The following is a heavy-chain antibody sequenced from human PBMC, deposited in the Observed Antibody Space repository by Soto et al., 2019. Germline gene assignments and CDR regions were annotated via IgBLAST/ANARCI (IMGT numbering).Heavy chain of an antibody. J-gene: IGHJ6*02. D-gene: IGHD6-13*01. CDR3: ETAIVKGIAAAGYHYGREV. Sequence: PGGSLRLSCSASGFTFLIYAMHLVRLSPGKRLEWGGVISYDGSNRDYSDSVMGRLTIARDRSKNTLYLQMHSLRVEHTAVYSLETAIVKGIAAAGYHYGREVTRQGTT. CDR1: GFTFLIYA. V-gene: IGHV3-30-3*01. CDR2: ISYDGSNR.